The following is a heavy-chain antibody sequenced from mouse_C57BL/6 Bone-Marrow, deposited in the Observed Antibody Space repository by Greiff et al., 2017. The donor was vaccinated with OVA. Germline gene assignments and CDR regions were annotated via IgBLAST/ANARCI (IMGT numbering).Heavy chain of an antibody. J-gene: IGHJ4*01. V-gene: IGHV1-81*01. CDR1: GYTFTSSG. D-gene: IGHD4-1*01. CDR3: ARRWDEDYAMDY. Sequence: QVQLQQSGAELARPGASVKLSCKASGYTFTSSGISWVKQRTGQGLEWIGEIYPRSGNTYYNEKFKGKATLTADKSSSTAYMELRSLTSEDSAVYFCARRWDEDYAMDYWGQGTSVTVSS. CDR2: IYPRSGNT.